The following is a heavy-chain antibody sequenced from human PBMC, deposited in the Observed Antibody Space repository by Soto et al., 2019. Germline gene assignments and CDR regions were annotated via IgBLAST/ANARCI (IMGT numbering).Heavy chain of an antibody. CDR3: ARVALRRPYDSSGYYKNYYYGMDV. CDR2: IYYSGST. J-gene: IGHJ6*02. D-gene: IGHD3-22*01. V-gene: IGHV4-31*03. CDR1: GGSISSGGYY. Sequence: SETLSLTCTVSGGSISSGGYYWSWIRQHPGKGLEWIGYIYYSGSTYYNPSLKSRVTISVDTSKNQFSLKLSSVTAADTAVYYCARVALRRPYDSSGYYKNYYYGMDVWGQGTTVTVSS.